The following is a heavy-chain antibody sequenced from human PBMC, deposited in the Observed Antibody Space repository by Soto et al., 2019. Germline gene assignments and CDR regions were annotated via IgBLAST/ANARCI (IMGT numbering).Heavy chain of an antibody. V-gene: IGHV3-7*05. J-gene: IGHJ4*02. CDR3: ARYVI. CDR2: IKSDGSER. CDR1: GFTFSNFW. Sequence: EVQLVESGGGLVQPGGSLRLSCAASGFTFSNFWMSWVRQAPGKGLEWVASIKSDGSERSHVDAVRGRFSSSRDNARNSLYLQRHSLRADDTAVYYCARYVIWGQGSLVTVSS. D-gene: IGHD3-10*02.